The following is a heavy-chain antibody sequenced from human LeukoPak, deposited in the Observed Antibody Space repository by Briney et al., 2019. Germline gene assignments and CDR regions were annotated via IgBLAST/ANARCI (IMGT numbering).Heavy chain of an antibody. V-gene: IGHV4-39*07. Sequence: PSETLSLTCTVSGGSITSSSYYWGWIRQPPGKGLEWIGSIYYSGSTYYNPSLKSRVTISVDTSKNQFSLKLISVTAADTAVYYCARGAGKYYFHGMDVWGQGTTVTVSS. J-gene: IGHJ6*02. CDR2: IYYSGST. CDR3: ARGAGKYYFHGMDV. CDR1: GGSITSSSYY.